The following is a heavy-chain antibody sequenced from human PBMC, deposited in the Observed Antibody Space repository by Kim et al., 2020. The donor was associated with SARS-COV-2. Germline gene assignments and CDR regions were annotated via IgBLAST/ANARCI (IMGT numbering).Heavy chain of an antibody. J-gene: IGHJ6*02. V-gene: IGHV3-53*01. Sequence: DSVRGRFTISRDNSRNTVYFKMNSLRAEDTAVYYCARLGPVTANYYYGMDVWGQGTTVTVSS. D-gene: IGHD2-21*02. CDR3: ARLGPVTANYYYGMDV.